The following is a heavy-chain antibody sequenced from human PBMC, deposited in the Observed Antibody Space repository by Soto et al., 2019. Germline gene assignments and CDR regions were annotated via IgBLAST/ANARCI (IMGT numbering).Heavy chain of an antibody. V-gene: IGHV3-30*18. J-gene: IGHJ4*02. D-gene: IGHD6-13*01. Sequence: QVQLVESGGGVVQPGRSLRLSGAASGFTFSGYGMPGVRQAPGKGREWVAVISYDGSNKYYADSVKGRFTISRDNSKNTLYLQMNSLRAEDTAVYYCAKTQGTPGSSFDYWGQGTLVTVSS. CDR1: GFTFSGYG. CDR2: ISYDGSNK. CDR3: AKTQGTPGSSFDY.